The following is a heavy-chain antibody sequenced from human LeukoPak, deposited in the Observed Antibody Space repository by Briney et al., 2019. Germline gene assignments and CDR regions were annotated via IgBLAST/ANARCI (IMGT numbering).Heavy chain of an antibody. D-gene: IGHD4-17*01. J-gene: IGHJ3*02. CDR2: ISNSSSYI. CDR3: ARDYGDYAYDDVDI. CDR1: GFHFSSYS. Sequence: GGPLTLSCAASGFHFSSYSMIWVRQAPGKGLEWVSSISNSSSYIYYAASVKGRFTISRDNAQNSLYLQMNSLSAEDTAVYYCARDYGDYAYDDVDIGGQGTVVTVS. V-gene: IGHV3-21*01.